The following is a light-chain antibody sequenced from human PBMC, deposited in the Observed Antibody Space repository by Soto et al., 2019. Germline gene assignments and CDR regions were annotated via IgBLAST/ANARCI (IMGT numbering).Light chain of an antibody. CDR1: SSDVGSYNL. J-gene: IGLJ2*01. V-gene: IGLV2-23*01. CDR3: CSYAGSSTYVV. Sequence: QSALTHPASVSGSPVQSITISCTGTSSDVGSYNLVSWYQQHPGKAPKLMIYEGSKRPSGVSNRFFGSKSGNTASLTISGLQAEDEADYYCCSYAGSSTYVVFGGGTKLTVL. CDR2: EGS.